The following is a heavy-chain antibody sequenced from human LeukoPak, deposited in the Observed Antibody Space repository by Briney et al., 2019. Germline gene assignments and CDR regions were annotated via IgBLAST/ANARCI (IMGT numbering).Heavy chain of an antibody. CDR3: ARASSWSPDFDY. D-gene: IGHD6-13*01. CDR1: GFTFSSYE. Sequence: GGSLRLSCAASGFTFSSYEMNWVRQAPGKGLEWVSYISSSGSTIYYADSVKGRFTISRDNAKNSLYLQMNSLRAEDPAVYYCARASSWSPDFDYWGQGTLVTVSS. CDR2: ISSSGSTI. V-gene: IGHV3-48*03. J-gene: IGHJ4*02.